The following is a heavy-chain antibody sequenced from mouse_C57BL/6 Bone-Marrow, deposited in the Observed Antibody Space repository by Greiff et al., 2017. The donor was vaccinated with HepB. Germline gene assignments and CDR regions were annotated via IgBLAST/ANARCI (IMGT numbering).Heavy chain of an antibody. J-gene: IGHJ4*01. V-gene: IGHV2-5*01. CDR2: IWRGGST. CDR1: GFSLTSYG. Sequence: VMLVESGPGLVQPSQSLSITCTVSGFSLTSYGVHWVRQSPGKGLEWLGVIWRGGSTDYNAAFMSRLSITKDNSKSQVFFKMNSLQADDTAIYYCAKAALYYYAMDYWGQGTSVTVSS. CDR3: AKAALYYYAMDY.